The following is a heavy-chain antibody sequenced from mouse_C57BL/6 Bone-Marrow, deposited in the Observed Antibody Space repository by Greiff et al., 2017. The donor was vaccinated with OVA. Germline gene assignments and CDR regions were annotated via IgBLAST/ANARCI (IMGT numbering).Heavy chain of an antibody. V-gene: IGHV2-6*03. D-gene: IGHD1-1*01. CDR1: GFSLTSYG. CDR2: IWSDGST. Sequence: VQGVESGPGLVAPSQSLSITCTVSGFSLTSYGVHWVRQPPGKGLEWLVVIWSDGSTTYNSALKSRLSISKDNSKSQVFLKMNSLQTDDTAMYYCARYYDGHYYAMDYWGQGTSVTVSS. CDR3: ARYYDGHYYAMDY. J-gene: IGHJ4*01.